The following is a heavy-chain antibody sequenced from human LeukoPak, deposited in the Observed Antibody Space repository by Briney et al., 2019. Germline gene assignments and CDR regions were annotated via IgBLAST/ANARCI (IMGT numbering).Heavy chain of an antibody. J-gene: IGHJ4*02. Sequence: SETLSLTCTVSGGSVSSGSYYWSWIRQPPGKGLEWIGYIYYSGGTNYNPSLKSRVTISVDTSKNQFSLKLSSVTAADTAVYYCARGNMASSSLFDWGQGTLVTVSS. D-gene: IGHD2-2*01. V-gene: IGHV4-61*01. CDR1: GGSVSSGSYY. CDR3: ARGNMASSSLFD. CDR2: IYYSGGT.